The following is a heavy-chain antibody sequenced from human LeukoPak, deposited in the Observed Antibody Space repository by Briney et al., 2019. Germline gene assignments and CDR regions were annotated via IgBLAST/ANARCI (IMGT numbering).Heavy chain of an antibody. D-gene: IGHD5-18*01. Sequence: GGSLRLSCAASGFTFSSYEMNWVRQAPGKGLEWDSYISSSGSTIYYADSVKGRFTISRDNAKNSLYLQMNSLRAEDTAVYYCARGGFHSYEQFDYWGQGTLVTVSS. V-gene: IGHV3-48*03. CDR1: GFTFSSYE. CDR3: ARGGFHSYEQFDY. CDR2: ISSSGSTI. J-gene: IGHJ4*02.